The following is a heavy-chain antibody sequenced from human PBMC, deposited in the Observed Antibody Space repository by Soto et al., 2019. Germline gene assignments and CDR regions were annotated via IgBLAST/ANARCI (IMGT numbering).Heavy chain of an antibody. V-gene: IGHV1-69*08. CDR1: GGTSTIYT. D-gene: IGHD1-26*01. CDR3: ATEKYGAGRVGVAT. J-gene: IGHJ5*02. CDR2: IVPTLRLT. Sequence: QVQLVQSGAEVKKPGSSLKVSCETSGGTSTIYTITWVRQAPGQGLQWMGRIVPTLRLTNYAQDFQGRLTLPADTSTSTAPMELSSLTSEDTAVYYCATEKYGAGRVGVATWGQGTLVTVSS.